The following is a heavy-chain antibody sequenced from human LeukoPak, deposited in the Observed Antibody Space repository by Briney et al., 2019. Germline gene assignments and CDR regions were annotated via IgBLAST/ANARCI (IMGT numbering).Heavy chain of an antibody. CDR3: AAHDDNSSGYYPLDAFDI. J-gene: IGHJ3*02. Sequence: SETLSPTCTVSGGSISSYYWSWIRQPPGKGLEWIGYIYYSGSTNYNPSLKSRVTISVDTSKNQFSLKLSSVTAADTAVYYCAAHDDNSSGYYPLDAFDIWGQGTMVTVSS. D-gene: IGHD3-22*01. CDR1: GGSISSYY. V-gene: IGHV4-59*08. CDR2: IYYSGST.